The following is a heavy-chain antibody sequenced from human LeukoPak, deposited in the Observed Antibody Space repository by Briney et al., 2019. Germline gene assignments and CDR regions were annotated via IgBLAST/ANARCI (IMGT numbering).Heavy chain of an antibody. D-gene: IGHD6-19*01. CDR3: AKDFSHSSGWYDY. CDR1: GFTFDDYA. CDR2: ISWDGGST. Sequence: PGGSLRLSCAASGFTFDDYAMHWVRQAPGKGLEWVSLISWDGGSTYYADSVKGRFTISRDNSKNSLYLQMNSLRAEDTALYYCAKDFSHSSGWYDYWGQGTLVTVSS. J-gene: IGHJ4*02. V-gene: IGHV3-43D*03.